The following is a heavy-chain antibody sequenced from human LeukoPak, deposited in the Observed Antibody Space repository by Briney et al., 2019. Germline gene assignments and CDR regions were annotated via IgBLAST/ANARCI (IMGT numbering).Heavy chain of an antibody. CDR2: INSDGSRT. CDR3: ARDGLSGSYDY. J-gene: IGHJ4*02. CDR1: GVTFRSYW. V-gene: IGHV3-74*01. Sequence: PGGSLRLSCAASGVTFRSYWMHSVRQAPGERLLWVSRINSDGSRTGYADSVKGRFTISIDNAKNTRYLQMNSLRAEDTAVYYCARDGLSGSYDYWGQGTLVTVSS. D-gene: IGHD3-10*01.